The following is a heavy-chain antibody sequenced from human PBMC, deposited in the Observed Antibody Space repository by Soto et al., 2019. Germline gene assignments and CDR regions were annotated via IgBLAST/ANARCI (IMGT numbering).Heavy chain of an antibody. CDR3: AASIFYYGMDV. J-gene: IGHJ6*02. V-gene: IGHV5-51*01. CDR2: IYPGDSDT. CDR1: GYTFTNYW. Sequence: PGESLKISCKGSGYTFTNYWIGWVRQMPGKGLEWMGIIYPGDSDTKYNPSFQGQVTISADKSITTAYLQWSSLKASDTAIYYCAASIFYYGMDVWGQGTTVTVSS.